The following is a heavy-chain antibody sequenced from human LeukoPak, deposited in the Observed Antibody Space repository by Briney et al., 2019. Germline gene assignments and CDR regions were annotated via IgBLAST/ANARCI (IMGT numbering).Heavy chain of an antibody. CDR3: ARKYSYGYYFDY. CDR2: IYYSGST. CDR1: GGSISSSSYY. Sequence: SETLSLTCTVSGGSISSSSYYWGWIRQPPGKGLEWIGSIYYSGSTYYNPSLKSRVTISVDTSKNQFSLKLSSVTAADTAVYYCARKYSYGYYFDYWAREPWSPSPQ. V-gene: IGHV4-39*07. D-gene: IGHD5-18*01. J-gene: IGHJ4*02.